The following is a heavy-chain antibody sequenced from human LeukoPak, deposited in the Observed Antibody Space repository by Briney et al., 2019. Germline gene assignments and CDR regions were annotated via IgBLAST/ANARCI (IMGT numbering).Heavy chain of an antibody. D-gene: IGHD3-3*01. CDR1: GDSVSSSTYY. V-gene: IGHV4-61*01. CDR2: IYYSGST. J-gene: IGHJ4*02. CDR3: ARDTIFGVLTPYYFDY. Sequence: SETLSLTCTVSGDSVSSSTYYWSWIRQPPGKGLEWIGYIYYSGSTNYNPSLKSRVTISVDTSKDQFSLKLSSVTAADTAVYYCARDTIFGVLTPYYFDYWGQGTLVTVSS.